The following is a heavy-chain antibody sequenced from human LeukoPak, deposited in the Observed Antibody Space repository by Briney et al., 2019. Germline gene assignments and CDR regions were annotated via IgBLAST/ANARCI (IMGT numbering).Heavy chain of an antibody. V-gene: IGHV3-7*03. CDR1: GFTLSSYW. CDR3: ARRYFDY. J-gene: IGHJ4*02. CDR2: IKQDGSEK. Sequence: GALRLSCAASGFTLSSYWMSWVRQAPGKGLEWVANIKQDGSEKYYVDSVKGRFTISRDNAKNSLYLQMNSLRVEDTAVYYCARRYFDYWGQGTLVTVSS.